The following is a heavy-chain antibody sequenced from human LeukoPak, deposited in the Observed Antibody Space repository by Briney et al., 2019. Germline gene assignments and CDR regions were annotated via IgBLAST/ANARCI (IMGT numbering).Heavy chain of an antibody. CDR1: GFTFISYN. Sequence: GGSLRLSCAASGFTFISYNMNWVRQAPGKGLEWVANIKQDGSEKYYVDSVKGRFTISRDNAKNSLYLQMNSLRAEDTAVYYCARDWPVRGAHRVDLYYWGQGTLVTVSS. J-gene: IGHJ4*02. CDR2: IKQDGSEK. CDR3: ARDWPVRGAHRVDLYY. D-gene: IGHD3-10*01. V-gene: IGHV3-7*01.